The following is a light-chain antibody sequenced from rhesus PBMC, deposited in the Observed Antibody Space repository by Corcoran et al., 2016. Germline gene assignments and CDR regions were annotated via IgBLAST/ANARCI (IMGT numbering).Light chain of an antibody. CDR1: QGISNW. J-gene: IGKJ2*01. CDR2: AAS. Sequence: GDRVTITCQASQGISNWLAWYQQKPGKAPKLLIYAASSLQSGVPSRFSGSGSGTEFTLPISSLQPEVFATYYYQQHNSNPYSFGQGTKVEIK. V-gene: IGKV1-33*02. CDR3: QQHNSNPYS.